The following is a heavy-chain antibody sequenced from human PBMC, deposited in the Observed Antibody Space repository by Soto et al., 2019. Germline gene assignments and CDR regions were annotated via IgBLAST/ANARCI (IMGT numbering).Heavy chain of an antibody. CDR2: IDPSDSYT. Sequence: PGESLKISCKGSGCSFTSYWISWVRQMPGKGLEWMGRIDPSDSYTNYSPSFQGHVTISADKSISTAYLQWSSLKASDTAMYYCARAHYDILTGYYYYYGMDVWGQGTTVTVSS. D-gene: IGHD3-9*01. CDR3: ARAHYDILTGYYYYYGMDV. CDR1: GCSFTSYW. J-gene: IGHJ6*02. V-gene: IGHV5-10-1*01.